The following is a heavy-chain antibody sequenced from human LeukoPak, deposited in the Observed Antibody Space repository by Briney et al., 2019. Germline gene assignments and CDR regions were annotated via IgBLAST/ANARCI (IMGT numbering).Heavy chain of an antibody. CDR2: IYSSGST. Sequence: SETLSLTCTVSGGSISSYYWSWIRQPPGKGLEWIGYIYSSGSTDYNPSLRSRVTISVDTSKNQFSLKLSSVTAADTAVYYCARVRPEGSGSYFDYWGQGTLVTVSS. J-gene: IGHJ4*02. CDR3: ARVRPEGSGSYFDY. CDR1: GGSISSYY. V-gene: IGHV4-59*01. D-gene: IGHD3-10*01.